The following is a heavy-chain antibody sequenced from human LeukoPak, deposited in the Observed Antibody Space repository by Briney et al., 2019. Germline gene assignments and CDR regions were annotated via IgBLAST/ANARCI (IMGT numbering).Heavy chain of an antibody. Sequence: ASVKVSCKASGGTLNSYTISWVRQAPGQGLEWMGRIIPILGIANYAQKFQGRVTITADKSTSTAYMELSSLRSEDTAVYYCATPEGNSGWYNRVGLDYWGQETLVTVSS. J-gene: IGHJ4*02. CDR3: ATPEGNSGWYNRVGLDY. V-gene: IGHV1-69*02. D-gene: IGHD6-19*01. CDR1: GGTLNSYT. CDR2: IIPILGIA.